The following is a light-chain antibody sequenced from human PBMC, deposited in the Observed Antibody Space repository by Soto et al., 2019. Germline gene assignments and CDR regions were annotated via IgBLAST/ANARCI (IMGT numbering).Light chain of an antibody. CDR1: SSNIGARYD. CDR2: GDS. V-gene: IGLV1-40*01. CDR3: QSYDSSLSAVV. J-gene: IGLJ3*02. Sequence: QSVLTQPPSVSGAPGQRITISCTGSSSNIGARYDVHWYQQLPGTAPKLLIYGDSNRPSGVPDRFSGSGSGTSASLAITGLQAEDEADYYCQSYDSSLSAVVFGGGTKLTVL.